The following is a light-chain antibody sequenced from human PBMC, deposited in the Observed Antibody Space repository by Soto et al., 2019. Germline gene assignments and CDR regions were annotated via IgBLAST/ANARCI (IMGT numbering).Light chain of an antibody. CDR1: SSIIGSNT. J-gene: IGLJ2*01. V-gene: IGLV1-44*01. CDR2: SND. CDR3: AAWDDSLHAVV. Sequence: QSVLTQPPSASGTPGQRVTISCSGSSSIIGSNTVNWYQQLPGTAPKLLISSNDQRPSGVPDRFSGSKSGTSASLAISGLQSDDESDYYCAAWDDSLHAVVFGGGTKLTVL.